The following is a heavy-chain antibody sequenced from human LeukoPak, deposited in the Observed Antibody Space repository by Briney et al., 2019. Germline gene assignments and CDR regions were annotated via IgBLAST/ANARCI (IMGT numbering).Heavy chain of an antibody. Sequence: SETLSLTCTFSGGSISSYYWSWVRQPPGKGLEWIGYIYTSGNTNYNPSLKSRVTISVDTPKNQFSLELSSVTAADTAVYYCARWGSITTARFDYWGQGTLVTVSS. V-gene: IGHV4-4*09. CDR2: IYTSGNT. D-gene: IGHD3-16*01. J-gene: IGHJ4*02. CDR3: ARWGSITTARFDY. CDR1: GGSISSYY.